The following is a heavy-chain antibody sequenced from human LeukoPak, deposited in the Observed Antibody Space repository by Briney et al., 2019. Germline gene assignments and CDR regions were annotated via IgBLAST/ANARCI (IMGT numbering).Heavy chain of an antibody. J-gene: IGHJ4*02. Sequence: PGGSLRLSCAASGFPFSNYAMHWVRQDPGKGLEWVAVIWYDGSDKYYGESLKGRFTISRDNSKNTLYLQMNSLRAEDSAVYYCAKDDTLTTIVVVLKGSDYWGQGTLVTVSS. D-gene: IGHD3-22*01. CDR2: IWYDGSDK. V-gene: IGHV3-33*06. CDR1: GFPFSNYA. CDR3: AKDDTLTTIVVVLKGSDY.